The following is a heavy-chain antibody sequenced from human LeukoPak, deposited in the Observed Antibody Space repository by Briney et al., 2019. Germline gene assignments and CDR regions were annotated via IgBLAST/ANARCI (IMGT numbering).Heavy chain of an antibody. CDR3: ARDHTIGYCSGGSCPKGRPVDAFDI. J-gene: IGHJ3*02. V-gene: IGHV3-11*01. D-gene: IGHD2-15*01. Sequence: PGGSLRLSCAASGFTFSDYYMSWIRQAPGKGLEWVSYISSSGSTIYYADSVKGRFTISRDNAKNSLYLQMNSLRAEDTAVYYCARDHTIGYCSGGSCPKGRPVDAFDIWGQGTMVTVSS. CDR2: ISSSGSTI. CDR1: GFTFSDYY.